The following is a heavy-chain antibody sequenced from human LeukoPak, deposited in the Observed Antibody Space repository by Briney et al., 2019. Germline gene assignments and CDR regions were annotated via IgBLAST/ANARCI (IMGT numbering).Heavy chain of an antibody. CDR2: IYYSGST. D-gene: IGHD2-2*01. V-gene: IGHV4-59*08. Sequence: SETLSLTCTVSGGSISSYYWTWVRQPPGKGLEWIGYIYYSGSTNYNPSLKSRVTISVDTSKNQFSLKLSSVTAADTAVYYCARLIVVVPAAKYYFDYWGQGTLVTVSS. CDR1: GGSISSYY. J-gene: IGHJ4*02. CDR3: ARLIVVVPAAKYYFDY.